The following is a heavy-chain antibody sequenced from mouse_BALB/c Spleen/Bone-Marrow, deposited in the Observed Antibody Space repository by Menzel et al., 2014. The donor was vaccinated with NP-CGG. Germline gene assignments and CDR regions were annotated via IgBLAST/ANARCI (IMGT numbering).Heavy chain of an antibody. Sequence: QVQLQQSGPGLVKPGASVKISCKASGYTFNDYYINWVKQKPGQGLEWIGWIYPGSGTTKYNENFKGKATLTVDTSSSTAYIQLSSLTSEDTAVYFCARDYGYVDAMNYWGQGTSVTVSS. J-gene: IGHJ4*01. D-gene: IGHD1-2*01. CDR1: GYTFNDYY. V-gene: IGHV1-84*02. CDR3: ARDYGYVDAMNY. CDR2: IYPGSGTT.